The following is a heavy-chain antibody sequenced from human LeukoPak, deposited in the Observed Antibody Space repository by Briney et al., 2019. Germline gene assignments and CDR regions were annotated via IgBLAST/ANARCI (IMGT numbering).Heavy chain of an antibody. CDR2: IYYSGST. CDR1: VGSISSSSYY. V-gene: IGHV4-39*07. J-gene: IGHJ4*02. Sequence: SETLSLTCTVSVGSISSSSYYWGWIRQPPGKGLEWIGSIYYSGSTYYNPSLKSRVTISVDTSKNQFSLKLSSVTAADTAVYYCAIHYYYDSSGSSDYWGQGTLVTVSS. D-gene: IGHD3-22*01. CDR3: AIHYYYDSSGSSDY.